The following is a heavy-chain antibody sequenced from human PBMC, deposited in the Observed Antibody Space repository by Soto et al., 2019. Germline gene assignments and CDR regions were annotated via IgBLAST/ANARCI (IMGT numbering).Heavy chain of an antibody. V-gene: IGHV3-23*01. J-gene: IGHJ3*02. CDR1: GFSFSSYA. CDR3: AKIPHGGDAFDI. D-gene: IGHD2-21*01. Sequence: EVQLLESGGGLVQPGGSLRLSCAASGFSFSSYAMSWVRQVSGKGLEWVSAISGSGGNTYYADSVKGRFTISRDNSKNTLYVQMDSLRAEDTAVYYCAKIPHGGDAFDIWGQGTKVSVSS. CDR2: ISGSGGNT.